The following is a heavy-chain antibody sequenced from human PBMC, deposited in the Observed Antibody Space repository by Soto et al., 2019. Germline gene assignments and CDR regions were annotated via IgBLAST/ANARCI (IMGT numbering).Heavy chain of an antibody. D-gene: IGHD1-26*01. CDR1: GGSISSSSYY. CDR2: IYYSGST. V-gene: IGHV4-31*03. CDR3: ARDRWELLRGYYYGMDV. J-gene: IGHJ6*02. Sequence: SETLSLTCTVSGGSISSSSYYWSWIRQHPGKGLEWIGYIYYSGSTYYNPSLKSRVTISVDTSKNQFSLKLSSVTAADTAVYYCARDRWELLRGYYYGMDVWGQGTTVTVSS.